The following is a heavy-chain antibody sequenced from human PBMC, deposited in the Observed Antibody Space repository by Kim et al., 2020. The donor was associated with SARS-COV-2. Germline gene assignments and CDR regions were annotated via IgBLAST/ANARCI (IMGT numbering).Heavy chain of an antibody. Sequence: SETLSLTCAVSGGSISSYHWTWIRQAPGKGLEWVGYISPSGSPKYNPSLKSRITISLDTSKNAFSLKLGSLTAADTAVYYCAGGGKFYDILTGLGYWGHGTLVTVSS. D-gene: IGHD3-9*01. V-gene: IGHV4-59*01. CDR2: ISPSGSP. J-gene: IGHJ4*01. CDR3: AGGGKFYDILTGLGY. CDR1: GGSISSYH.